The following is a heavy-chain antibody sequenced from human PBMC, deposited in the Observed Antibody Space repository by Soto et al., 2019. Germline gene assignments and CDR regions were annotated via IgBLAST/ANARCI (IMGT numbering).Heavy chain of an antibody. Sequence: PGGSLRLSCAASGFTFSSYSMNWVRQAPGKGLEWVSSISSSSSYIYYADSVKGRFTISRDNAKKSVYLQMNSLRVEDTAIYYYARTWIRFGPNDYWGQGAPVTVSS. J-gene: IGHJ4*02. CDR2: ISSSSSYI. CDR1: GFTFSSYS. D-gene: IGHD3-16*01. CDR3: ARTWIRFGPNDY. V-gene: IGHV3-21*01.